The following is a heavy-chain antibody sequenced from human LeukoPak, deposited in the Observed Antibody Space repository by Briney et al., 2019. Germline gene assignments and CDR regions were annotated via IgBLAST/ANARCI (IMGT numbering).Heavy chain of an antibody. D-gene: IGHD6-13*01. Sequence: ASVKVSCKASGYTFTGYYMHWVRQAPGQGLEWMGWINPNSGGTNYAQKFQGWVTMTRDTSISTAYMELSRLRSDDTAVYYCARGSFYSSSWSRGYYYYYMDVWGKGTTVTVSS. V-gene: IGHV1-2*04. CDR3: ARGSFYSSSWSRGYYYYYMDV. J-gene: IGHJ6*03. CDR1: GYTFTGYY. CDR2: INPNSGGT.